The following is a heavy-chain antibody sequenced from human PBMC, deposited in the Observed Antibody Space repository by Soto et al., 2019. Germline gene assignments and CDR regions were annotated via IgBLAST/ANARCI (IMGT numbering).Heavy chain of an antibody. V-gene: IGHV3-11*01. CDR2: ISFTGTTT. Sequence: GGSLRLSCAASGLSFSDYYMTWIRQAPGKGLEWVSDISFTGTTTYYEDSVKGRFTISRDNARNSLYLQMNSLRAEDTAVYYCARDRGGLVTDAFDIWGQGTMVTVSS. J-gene: IGHJ3*02. CDR3: ARDRGGLVTDAFDI. D-gene: IGHD3-10*01. CDR1: GLSFSDYY.